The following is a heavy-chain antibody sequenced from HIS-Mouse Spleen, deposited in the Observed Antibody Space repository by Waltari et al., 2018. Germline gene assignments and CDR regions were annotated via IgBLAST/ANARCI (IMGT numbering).Heavy chain of an antibody. Sequence: QVQLVQSGAAVKNPGASFTVSCKASGYTFTGYSMPWVRQAPGQGLEWMGWITPSSGGTNLAQKFQCRVTMTRDTSISTAYMELGRLGSDDTAVYYCARGRYSSSWYYFDYWGQGTLVTVSS. CDR3: ARGRYSSSWYYFDY. CDR2: ITPSSGGT. D-gene: IGHD6-13*01. V-gene: IGHV1-2*02. J-gene: IGHJ4*02. CDR1: GYTFTGYS.